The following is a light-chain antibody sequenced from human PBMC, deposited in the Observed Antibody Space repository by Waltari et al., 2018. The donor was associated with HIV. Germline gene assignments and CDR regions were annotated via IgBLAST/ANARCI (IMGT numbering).Light chain of an antibody. CDR3: QHYNTYLYT. CDR2: ESS. Sequence: DIQMTQSPPTLSASVGDRVIITCRASQKISSGLAWYQQKPGKAPKLLIYESSTLENGVPSRFSGNGSEIEFILTISSLQPDDFATYYCQHYNTYLYTFGRGTKLEIK. V-gene: IGKV1-5*03. J-gene: IGKJ2*01. CDR1: QKISSG.